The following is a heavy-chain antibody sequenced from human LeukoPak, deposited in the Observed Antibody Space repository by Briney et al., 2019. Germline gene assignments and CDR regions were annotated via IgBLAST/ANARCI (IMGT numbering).Heavy chain of an antibody. CDR3: ARQEVGVTTGDAFHF. CDR2: ISSSSGYI. CDR1: GFTFSSYN. V-gene: IGHV3-21*01. Sequence: PGGSLRLSCAASGFTFSSYNMNWVRQAPGKGLEGVPSISSSSGYIYYADSVKGRFTISRDNAKNSLYLHMNNLRAEDTSVYYCARQEVGVTTGDAFHFWGQGTMVTVSS. D-gene: IGHD1-26*01. J-gene: IGHJ3*01.